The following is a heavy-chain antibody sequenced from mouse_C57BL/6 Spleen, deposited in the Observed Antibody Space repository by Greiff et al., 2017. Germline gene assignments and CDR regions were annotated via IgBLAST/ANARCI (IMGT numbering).Heavy chain of an antibody. CDR3: ARETSITKVGSDY. V-gene: IGHV1-64*01. Sequence: QVQLQQPGAELVKPGASVKLSCKASGYTFTSYWMHWVKQRPGQGLEWIGMIHPNSGSTNYNEKFKSKATLTVDKSSSTAYMQLSSLTSEDSAVYYCARETSITKVGSDYWGQGTTLTVS. CDR1: GYTFTSYW. D-gene: IGHD1-1*01. J-gene: IGHJ2*01. CDR2: IHPNSGST.